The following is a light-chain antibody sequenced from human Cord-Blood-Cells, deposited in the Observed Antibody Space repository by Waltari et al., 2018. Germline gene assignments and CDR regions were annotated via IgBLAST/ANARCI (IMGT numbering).Light chain of an antibody. J-gene: IGLJ1*01. CDR3: SSYTSSSTFV. Sequence: QSALTQPASVSGSPGQSITLSCTGTSSDVGGYNYVSQYQQHPGKAPKLMIYEVSNRPSGVSHRFSGSKSGNTASLTISGLQAEDEADYYCSSYTSSSTFVFGTGTKVTVL. CDR2: EVS. CDR1: SSDVGGYNY. V-gene: IGLV2-14*01.